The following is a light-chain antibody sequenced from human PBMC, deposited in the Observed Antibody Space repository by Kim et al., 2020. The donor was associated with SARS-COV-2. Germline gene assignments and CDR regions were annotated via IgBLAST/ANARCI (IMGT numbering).Light chain of an antibody. CDR2: AAS. CDR3: QQGYSAPYT. Sequence: SACVRDRVTITCRASQSISTHFNWYQQKPGKVPQLLIYAASSLESGVPSRFSGSGSGTDFTLTISSLQPEDFATYYCQQGYSAPYTFGQGTKLEI. J-gene: IGKJ2*01. CDR1: QSISTH. V-gene: IGKV1-39*01.